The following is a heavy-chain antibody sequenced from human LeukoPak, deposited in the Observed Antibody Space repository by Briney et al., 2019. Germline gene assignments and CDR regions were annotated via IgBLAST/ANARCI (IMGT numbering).Heavy chain of an antibody. CDR2: ISYDGSNK. CDR1: GFIFSSYT. Sequence: PGGSLRLSCAASGFIFSSYTMHWVRQAPGKGLEWVAVISYDGSNKYYADSVKGRFTISRDASKNILYLQMDSLRTEDTAVYFCARADDYIWGTYRSLETYFFEYWGQGTLVTVSS. J-gene: IGHJ4*02. D-gene: IGHD3-16*02. V-gene: IGHV3-30*04. CDR3: ARADDYIWGTYRSLETYFFEY.